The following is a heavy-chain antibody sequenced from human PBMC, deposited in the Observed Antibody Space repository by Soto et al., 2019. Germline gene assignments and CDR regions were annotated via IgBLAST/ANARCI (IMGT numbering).Heavy chain of an antibody. CDR3: AKRGALSNRLFFDH. CDR2: VYWCDDE. J-gene: IGHJ4*02. Sequence: QITLKESGPALVKPTETLTLICTLSGFSINSGGVGVGCIRQSPGKAPEWLALVYWCDDEWYTPSLRYRLSLTKDRSKTQVVLRMSHMDPVYTGTYYCAKRGALSNRLFFDHWGQGVLVTVSS. D-gene: IGHD4-4*01. V-gene: IGHV2-5*01. CDR1: GFSINSGGVG.